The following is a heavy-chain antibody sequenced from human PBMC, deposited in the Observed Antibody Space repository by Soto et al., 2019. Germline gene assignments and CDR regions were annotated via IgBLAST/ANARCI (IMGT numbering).Heavy chain of an antibody. CDR3: ARSQGGSISLESYYYYSYGMDV. D-gene: IGHD2-2*01. J-gene: IGHJ6*02. CDR1: EGTFSSYA. Sequence: QVQLVQSGAEVQKPGSSVKVSCKASEGTFSSYAISWVRQAPGHGLEWMGGIIPMSGTANYAQKFQGRVTITADESTSTAYMELRSLRSEDTAVYYCARSQGGSISLESYYYYSYGMDVWGQGTTVTVSS. CDR2: IIPMSGTA. V-gene: IGHV1-69*01.